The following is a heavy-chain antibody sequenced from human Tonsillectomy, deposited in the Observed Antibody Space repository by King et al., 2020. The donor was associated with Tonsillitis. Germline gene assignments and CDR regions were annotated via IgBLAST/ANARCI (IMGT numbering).Heavy chain of an antibody. V-gene: IGHV3-23*04. D-gene: IGHD2-8*02. CDR2: IIGNSGST. J-gene: IGHJ6*03. CDR3: AKATTTGGRGYYMDV. CDR1: GFTFSNYA. Sequence: VQLVESGGVLVQPGGSLRLSCAASGFTFSNYAMTCVRQAPGRGLEWVSSIIGNSGSTYYADSVKGRFTISRDNSTNTLYLQMNSLRADDTAVYYCAKATTTGGRGYYMDVWGKGTTVTVSS.